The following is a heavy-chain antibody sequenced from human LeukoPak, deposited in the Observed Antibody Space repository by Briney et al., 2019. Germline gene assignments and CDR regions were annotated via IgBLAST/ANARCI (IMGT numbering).Heavy chain of an antibody. V-gene: IGHV1-69*05. Sequence: SVKVSCKASGGTFSSYAMSWVRQAPGQGLEWMGGIIPVVGAANYAQKFQGGVTITTDESTSTAYMEMSSLRSEDTAVYYCAMLVVQAENAFDIWGQGTMVTVSS. CDR3: AMLVVQAENAFDI. CDR2: IIPVVGAA. CDR1: GGTFSSYA. J-gene: IGHJ3*02. D-gene: IGHD2-2*01.